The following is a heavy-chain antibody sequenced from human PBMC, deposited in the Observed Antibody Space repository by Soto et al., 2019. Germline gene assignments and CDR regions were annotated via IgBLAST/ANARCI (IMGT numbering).Heavy chain of an antibody. J-gene: IGHJ6*02. Sequence: PGGSLRLSCAASGFTFSSYAMSWVRQAPGKGLEWVSAISGSGGSTYYADSVKGRFTISRDNSKNTLYLQMNSLRAEDTAVYYCAKSPPPMLGYYYYGMDVWGQGTTVTVSS. D-gene: IGHD3-16*01. CDR2: ISGSGGST. V-gene: IGHV3-23*01. CDR1: GFTFSSYA. CDR3: AKSPPPMLGYYYYGMDV.